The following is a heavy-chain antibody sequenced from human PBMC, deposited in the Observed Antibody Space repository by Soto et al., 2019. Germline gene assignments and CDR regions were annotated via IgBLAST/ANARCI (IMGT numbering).Heavy chain of an antibody. Sequence: QVQLQESGPGLVKPSETLSLTCTVSGGSISTYYWSWIRQPPGKGLEWIGYIYYSGSTNYNPSLKRRVTRSVATSKNQFSLKLSSVTAADTAVYYCARDRYASVIDWYFDLWGRGTLVTVSS. CDR2: IYYSGST. CDR3: ARDRYASVIDWYFDL. D-gene: IGHD6-25*01. J-gene: IGHJ2*01. CDR1: GGSISTYY. V-gene: IGHV4-59*01.